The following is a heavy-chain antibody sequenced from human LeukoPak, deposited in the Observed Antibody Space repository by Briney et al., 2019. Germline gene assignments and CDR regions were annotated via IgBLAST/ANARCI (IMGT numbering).Heavy chain of an antibody. Sequence: GGSLRLSCAASGFTVSSNYMSWVRQAPGKGLEWVSVIYSGGSTYYADSVKGRFTISRDNSKSTLYIQMNSLRAEVTAVYYCARAKPKNMVRGLIMRRESRYYFDYWGQGTLVTVSS. V-gene: IGHV3-53*01. D-gene: IGHD3-10*01. CDR1: GFTVSSNY. J-gene: IGHJ4*02. CDR3: ARAKPKNMVRGLIMRRESRYYFDY. CDR2: IYSGGST.